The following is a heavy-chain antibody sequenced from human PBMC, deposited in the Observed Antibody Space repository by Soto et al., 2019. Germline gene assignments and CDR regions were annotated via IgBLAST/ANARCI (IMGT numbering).Heavy chain of an antibody. J-gene: IGHJ4*02. CDR1: GGSISSGGYY. D-gene: IGHD2-2*01. CDR2: IYYSGST. Sequence: SETLSLTCTVSGGSISSGGYYWSWIRQHPGKGLEWIGYIYYSGSTYYNPSLKSRVTISVDTSKNQFSLKLSSVTAADTAVYYCARERVGCSSTSCYPESYFDYWGQGTLVTVSS. CDR3: ARERVGCSSTSCYPESYFDY. V-gene: IGHV4-31*03.